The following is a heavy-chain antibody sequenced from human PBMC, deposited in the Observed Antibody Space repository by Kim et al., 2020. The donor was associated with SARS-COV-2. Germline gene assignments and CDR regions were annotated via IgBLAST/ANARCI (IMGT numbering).Heavy chain of an antibody. CDR3: ARESYSSGWYPAFDI. D-gene: IGHD6-19*01. Sequence: VAVKSRITINPATSKNQFSLQLNSVTPEDTAVYYCARESYSSGWYPAFDIWGQGTMVTVSS. V-gene: IGHV6-1*01. J-gene: IGHJ3*02.